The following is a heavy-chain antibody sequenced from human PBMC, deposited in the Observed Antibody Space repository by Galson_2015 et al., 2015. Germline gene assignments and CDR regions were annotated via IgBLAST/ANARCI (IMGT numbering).Heavy chain of an antibody. CDR1: GYTFTSYG. V-gene: IGHV1-18*01. Sequence: SVKVACKASGYTFTSYGISWVRQAPGQGLEWMGWISAYNGNTNYAQKLQGRVTMTTDTSTSTAYMELRSLRSDDTAVYYCARDMRREAYYDFWSGPGGDYWGQGTLVTVSS. J-gene: IGHJ4*02. CDR3: ARDMRREAYYDFWSGPGGDY. CDR2: ISAYNGNT. D-gene: IGHD3-3*01.